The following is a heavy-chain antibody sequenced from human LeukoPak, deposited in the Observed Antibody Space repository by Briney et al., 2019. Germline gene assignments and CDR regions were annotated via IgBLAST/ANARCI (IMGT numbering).Heavy chain of an antibody. D-gene: IGHD4-17*01. CDR2: INPNSGGT. Sequence: ASVKVSCKASGYTFMGYNMHWVRQAPGQGLEWMGWINPNSGGTNYAQSFQGRVTMTRDTSISTAYMELSRLRSDDTAIYYCALVGEALDYWGQGTLVTVSS. V-gene: IGHV1-2*02. CDR1: GYTFMGYN. J-gene: IGHJ4*02. CDR3: ALVGEALDY.